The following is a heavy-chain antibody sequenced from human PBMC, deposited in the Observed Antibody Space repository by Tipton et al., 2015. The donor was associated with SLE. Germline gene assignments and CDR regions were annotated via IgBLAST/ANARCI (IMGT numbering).Heavy chain of an antibody. J-gene: IGHJ4*02. CDR2: LYYSGNT. CDR3: VRGPRGSSGYPS. V-gene: IGHV4-28*03. CDR1: VYSISSSHW. Sequence: TLSLTCNVSVYSISSSHWWGWIRQPPGKGLEWIGVLYYSGNTYYNPSLKSPVTLSIDTSKNQFSLKLISVTAADTAVYYCVRGPRGSSGYPSWGRGTLVTVSS. D-gene: IGHD3-22*01.